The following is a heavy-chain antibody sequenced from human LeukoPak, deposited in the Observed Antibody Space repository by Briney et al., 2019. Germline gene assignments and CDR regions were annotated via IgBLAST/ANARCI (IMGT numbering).Heavy chain of an antibody. CDR2: LYSGGRT. D-gene: IGHD3-16*01. CDR1: WFSVSSND. J-gene: IGHJ5*02. V-gene: IGHV3-53*01. Sequence: GSLRLSCAVSWFSVSSNDMNWVRQVPGKGPEWVSVLYSGGRTKYADSVKGRFTISRDNSKNTLFLQMNSLRVKDTAVYYCATGTFGGAWGQGTRVIVSS. CDR3: ATGTFGGA.